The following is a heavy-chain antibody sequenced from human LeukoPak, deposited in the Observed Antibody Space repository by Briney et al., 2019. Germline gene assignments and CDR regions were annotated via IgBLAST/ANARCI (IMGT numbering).Heavy chain of an antibody. V-gene: IGHV4-59*02. CDR2: IYYSGTT. J-gene: IGHJ6*02. Sequence: SETLSLTCTVSGGSVSGYYWGWIRQPPGKGLEWIGWIYYSGTTNYNPSLKSRATMSADTSNNQFSLRLTSMSAADTAVYYCARYLSSGMDVWGQGTTVTVSS. D-gene: IGHD2-2*01. CDR3: ARYLSSGMDV. CDR1: GGSVSGYY.